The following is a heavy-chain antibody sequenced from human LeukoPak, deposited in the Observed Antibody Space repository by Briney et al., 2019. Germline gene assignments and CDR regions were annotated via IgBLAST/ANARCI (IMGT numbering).Heavy chain of an antibody. CDR2: AHFSGST. J-gene: IGHJ4*02. D-gene: IGHD2-21*01. CDR1: GASVTSHH. V-gene: IGHV4-4*07. Sequence: SETLSLTCAVSGASVTSHHWTWIRQPAGKGLEWVGRAHFSGSTNYNPSLRSRVAISLDKSKNELSLTLKSVSAADTAVYFCTRDESSRDASGGDHHWGRGVLVTVSS. CDR3: TRDESSRDASGGDHH.